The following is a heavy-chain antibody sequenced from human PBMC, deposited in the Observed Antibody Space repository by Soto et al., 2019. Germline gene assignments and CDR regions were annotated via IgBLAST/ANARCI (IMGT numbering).Heavy chain of an antibody. Sequence: QVQLVESGGGLVEPGGSLRLSCAASGFTFSDHWMSWVRQSPGKGLEWVSYISPTADTRYYGDSVKGRFTISRDNGQNSLYLEMNSLRAEDTAMYYCAKVVEHSSGRYEYWGLGTLVTVSS. J-gene: IGHJ4*02. CDR1: GFTFSDHW. CDR3: AKVVEHSSGRYEY. CDR2: ISPTADTR. D-gene: IGHD6-19*01. V-gene: IGHV3-11*01.